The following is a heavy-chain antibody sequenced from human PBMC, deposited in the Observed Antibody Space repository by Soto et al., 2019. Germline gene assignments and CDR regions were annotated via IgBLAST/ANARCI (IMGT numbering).Heavy chain of an antibody. J-gene: IGHJ4*02. D-gene: IGHD5-12*01. CDR3: AAGGGLPRYY. CDR1: GGSISSGGYS. V-gene: IGHV4-30-2*01. Sequence: SETLSLTCAVSGGSISSGGYSWSWIRQPPGKGLEWIGYIYHSGSTYYNPSLKSRVTISVDRSKNQFSLKLSSVTAADTAVYYCAAGGGLPRYYWGQGTHVTVSS. CDR2: IYHSGST.